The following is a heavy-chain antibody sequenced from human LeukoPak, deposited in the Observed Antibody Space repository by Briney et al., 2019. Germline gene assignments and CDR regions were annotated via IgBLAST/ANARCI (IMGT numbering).Heavy chain of an antibody. V-gene: IGHV4-31*03. D-gene: IGHD3-22*01. J-gene: IGHJ5*02. CDR2: IYYSGNT. Sequence: SETLSLTCSVSGGAISYSSYYWSWIRQHPGKGLEWIGYIYYSGNTYYNPSLKSRVTISVDTSKNQFSLKMSSVTAADTAVYYCARGDYDSGGHYGPDNWFDPWGQGIQVTVSP. CDR1: GGAISYSSYY. CDR3: ARGDYDSGGHYGPDNWFDP.